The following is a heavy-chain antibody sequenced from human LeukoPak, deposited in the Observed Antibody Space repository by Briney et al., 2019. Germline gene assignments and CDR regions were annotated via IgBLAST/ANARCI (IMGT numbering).Heavy chain of an antibody. CDR3: CRLAGGYSHPYDY. J-gene: IGHJ4*02. V-gene: IGHV3-53*01. CDR1: GFTFDDYA. CDR2: IYSGDTT. Sequence: GGSLRLSCAASGFTFDDYAMNWVRHAPGKGLEWVSLIYSGDTTLYAASVKGRFSISRDISKNTLYLQMNSLRAADTAVYYCCRLAGGYSHPYDYWGQGILGSVSS. D-gene: IGHD4-23*01.